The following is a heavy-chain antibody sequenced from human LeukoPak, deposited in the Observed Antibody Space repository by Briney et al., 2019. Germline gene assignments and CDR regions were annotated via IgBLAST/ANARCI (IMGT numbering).Heavy chain of an antibody. V-gene: IGHV3-7*01. CDR1: GFTFDDYD. CDR2: IKQDGSEK. Sequence: GGSLRLSCAASGFTFDDYDMSWVRQAPGKVLEWVANIKQDGSEKYYVDSVKGRFTISRDNAKNSLYLQMNSLRAEDTAVYYCARVDGNFDYWGQGTLVTVSS. D-gene: IGHD1-26*01. CDR3: ARVDGNFDY. J-gene: IGHJ4*02.